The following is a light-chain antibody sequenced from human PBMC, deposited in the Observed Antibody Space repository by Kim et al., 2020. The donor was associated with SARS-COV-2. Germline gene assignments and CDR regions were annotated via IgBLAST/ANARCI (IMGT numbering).Light chain of an antibody. V-gene: IGLV3-1*01. CDR2: QDS. J-gene: IGLJ1*01. CDR1: KLGDKY. Sequence: PGQTASITCSGDKLGDKYACWYQQKPGQSPVLVIYQDSKRPSGIPERFSGSNSGNTATLTISGTQAMDEADYYCQAWDSSTAWRVFGTGTKVTVL. CDR3: QAWDSSTAWRV.